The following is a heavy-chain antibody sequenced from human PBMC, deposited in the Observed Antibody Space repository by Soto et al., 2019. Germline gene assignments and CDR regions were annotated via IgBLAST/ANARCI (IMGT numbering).Heavy chain of an antibody. D-gene: IGHD2-2*01. CDR1: GGSISSSSYY. CDR2: IYYSGST. Sequence: PSETLSLTCTVSGGSISSSSYYWGWIRQPPGKGLEWIGSIYYSGSTYYNPSLESRVTISVDTSKNQFSLKLSSVTAADTAVYYCARRHSTYFDYWGQGTLVTVS. V-gene: IGHV4-39*01. CDR3: ARRHSTYFDY. J-gene: IGHJ4*02.